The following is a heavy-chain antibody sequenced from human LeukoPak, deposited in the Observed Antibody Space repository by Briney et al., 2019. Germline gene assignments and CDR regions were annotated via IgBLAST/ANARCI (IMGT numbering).Heavy chain of an antibody. CDR2: IASDGSST. J-gene: IGHJ4*02. V-gene: IGHV3-74*01. Sequence: HAGGSLRLSCAASGFTFSSYWMNWVRQAPGKGLVWVSRIASDGSSTTYADSVKGRFSISRDNAKNTLYLRMNSLRVEDTAVYYCARGRPHGNDYWGQGTLATVSS. CDR1: GFTFSSYW. D-gene: IGHD4-23*01. CDR3: ARGRPHGNDY.